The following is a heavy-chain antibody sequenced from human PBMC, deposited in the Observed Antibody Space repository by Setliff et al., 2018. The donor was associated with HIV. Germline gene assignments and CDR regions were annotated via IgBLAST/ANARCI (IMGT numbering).Heavy chain of an antibody. CDR1: GDSVSSRSYY. CDR2: IYHSGST. Sequence: PSETLSLTCTVSGDSVSSRSYYWGWIRQPPGKGLEWIGSIYHSGSTYYNPSLKSRVTISVDTSKNQFSLKLSSVTAADTAVYYCARDDSGSYNNWFDPWGQGTLVTVSS. V-gene: IGHV4-39*07. D-gene: IGHD1-26*01. CDR3: ARDDSGSYNNWFDP. J-gene: IGHJ5*02.